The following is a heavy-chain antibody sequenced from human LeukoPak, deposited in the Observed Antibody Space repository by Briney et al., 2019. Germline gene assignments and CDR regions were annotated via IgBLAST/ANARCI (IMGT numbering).Heavy chain of an antibody. CDR3: ARDRGLYYYDSSGYLDAFDI. CDR1: GFTFSSYS. CDR2: ISSSSSYI. D-gene: IGHD3-22*01. V-gene: IGHV3-21*01. Sequence: PGGSLRLSCAASGFTFSSYSMNWVRQAPGKGLEWVSSISSSSSYIYYADSVKGRFTISRDNAKNSLYLQMNSLRAEDTAVYYCARDRGLYYYDSSGYLDAFDIWGQGTMVTVSS. J-gene: IGHJ3*02.